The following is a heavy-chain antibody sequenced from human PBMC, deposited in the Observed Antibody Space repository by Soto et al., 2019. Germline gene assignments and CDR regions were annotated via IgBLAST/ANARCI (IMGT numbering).Heavy chain of an antibody. V-gene: IGHV4-59*01. CDR1: GGSISSYY. CDR2: IYYSGST. Sequence: SETLSLTCTVSGGSISSYYWSWIRQPPGKGLEWIGYIYYSGSTNYNPSLKSRVTISVDTSKNQFSLKLSSVTAADTAVYYCARDRRPVDYDILTGYYLNWFDPWGQGTLVTVSS. D-gene: IGHD3-9*01. CDR3: ARDRRPVDYDILTGYYLNWFDP. J-gene: IGHJ5*02.